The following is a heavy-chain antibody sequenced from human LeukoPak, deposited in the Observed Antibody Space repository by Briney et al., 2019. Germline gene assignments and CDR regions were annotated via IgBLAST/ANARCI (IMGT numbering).Heavy chain of an antibody. CDR1: GFTFSNAW. J-gene: IGHJ5*02. CDR3: TTRGVVAPGWFDP. CDR2: IKSKTDGGTT. Sequence: PGGSLRLSCAASGFTFSNAWMSWVRQAPGKGLEWVGRIKSKTDGGTTDYAAPVKGRFTISRDDSKNTLYLQMNTLKTDDTAVYYCTTRGVVAPGWFDPWGQGTLVTVSS. V-gene: IGHV3-15*01. D-gene: IGHD3-22*01.